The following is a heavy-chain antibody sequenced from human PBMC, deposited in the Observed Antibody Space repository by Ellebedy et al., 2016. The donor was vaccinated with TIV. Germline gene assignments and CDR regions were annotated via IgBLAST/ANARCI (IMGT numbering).Heavy chain of an antibody. J-gene: IGHJ5*02. D-gene: IGHD6-19*01. Sequence: GGSLRLXXAASGFTFSSYAMSWVRQAPGKGLEWVSVISASGGSTYHADSVKGRFTISRDNSKNTLYLQMNSLRAEDTAVYYCARSGIYSSGWVGWFDPWGQGTLVTVSS. CDR2: ISASGGST. CDR3: ARSGIYSSGWVGWFDP. V-gene: IGHV3-23*01. CDR1: GFTFSSYA.